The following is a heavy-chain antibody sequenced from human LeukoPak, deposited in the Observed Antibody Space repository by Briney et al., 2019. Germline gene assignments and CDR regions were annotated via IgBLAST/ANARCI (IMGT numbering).Heavy chain of an antibody. CDR3: ARDSPDTAFDY. CDR2: INAGNGNT. CDR1: GYTFTSYA. D-gene: IGHD2-21*02. V-gene: IGHV1-3*01. J-gene: IGHJ4*02. Sequence: ASVKVSCKTFGYTFTSYAFSWVRQAPGQRLEWMGWINAGNGNTKYSQKFQGRVTITRDTSASTAYMELSSLRSEDTAVYYCARDSPDTAFDYWGQGTLVTVSS.